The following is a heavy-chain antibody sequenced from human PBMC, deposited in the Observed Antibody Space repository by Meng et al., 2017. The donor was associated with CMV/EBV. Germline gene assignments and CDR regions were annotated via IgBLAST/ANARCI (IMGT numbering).Heavy chain of an antibody. V-gene: IGHV4-30-4*08. D-gene: IGHD2-15*01. CDR1: GGSISSGDYY. CDR3: ARGRYCSGGSCYRARGGWFDP. Sequence: SETLSLTCTASGGSISSGDYYWSWIRQPPGKGLEWIGYIYYSGSTYYNPSLKSRVTISVDTSKNQFSLKLSSVTAADTAVYYCARGRYCSGGSCYRARGGWFDPWGQGTLVTVSS. J-gene: IGHJ5*02. CDR2: IYYSGST.